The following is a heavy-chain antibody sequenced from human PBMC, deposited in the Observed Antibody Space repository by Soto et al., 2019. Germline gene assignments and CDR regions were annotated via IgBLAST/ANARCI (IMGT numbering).Heavy chain of an antibody. CDR3: AREVDPRIRVGVGGTPYYGMDV. J-gene: IGHJ6*02. Sequence: QVQLVESGGGVVQPGRSLRLSCAASGFTFSTYAMHWVRQAPGKGQEWVSVISYDGNNKYYADSVKGRFTISRDNSKNTQYLQMNSLRAEDTAVYYCAREVDPRIRVGVGGTPYYGMDVWGQGTTVTVSS. CDR1: GFTFSTYA. D-gene: IGHD1-26*01. CDR2: ISYDGNNK. V-gene: IGHV3-30-3*01.